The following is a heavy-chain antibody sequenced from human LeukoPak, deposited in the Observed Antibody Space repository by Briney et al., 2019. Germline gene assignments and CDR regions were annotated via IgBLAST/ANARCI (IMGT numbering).Heavy chain of an antibody. Sequence: SETLSLTCTVSGGSISSYYWSWIRQPPGKGLEWIGYIYYSGSTNYNPSLKSRVTISVDTSKNQFSLKLSSLTAADTGMYYCARASGPGYNPFDYWGQGALVTVSS. CDR1: GGSISSYY. CDR3: ARASGPGYNPFDY. J-gene: IGHJ4*02. CDR2: IYYSGST. V-gene: IGHV4-59*12. D-gene: IGHD1-14*01.